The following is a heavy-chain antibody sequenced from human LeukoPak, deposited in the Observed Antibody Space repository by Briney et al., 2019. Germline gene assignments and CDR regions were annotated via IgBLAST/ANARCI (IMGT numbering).Heavy chain of an antibody. CDR3: ARADDSSGYLFDY. V-gene: IGHV4-34*01. D-gene: IGHD3-22*01. J-gene: IGHJ4*02. CDR1: GGSFSGYY. Sequence: SGTLSLTGAVYGGSFSGYYWSWLRQPPGKGLEWIGEINHSGSTNYNPSLKSRVTISVDTSKNQFSLKLSSVTAADTAVYYCARADDSSGYLFDYWGQGTLVTVSS. CDR2: INHSGST.